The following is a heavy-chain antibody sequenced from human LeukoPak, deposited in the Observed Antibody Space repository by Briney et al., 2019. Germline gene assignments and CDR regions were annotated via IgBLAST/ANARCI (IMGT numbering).Heavy chain of an antibody. CDR1: GFTVSSNY. CDR2: IYSGGST. J-gene: IGHJ6*02. D-gene: IGHD5-24*01. V-gene: IGHV3-66*01. CDR3: ARDRGHYYYYGMDV. Sequence: PGGSLRLSCAASGFTVSSNYMSWVRQAPGKGLEWVSVIYSGGSTYYADSVKGRFTIPRDNSKNTLYLQMNSLRAEDTAVYYCARDRGHYYYYGMDVWGQGTTVTVSS.